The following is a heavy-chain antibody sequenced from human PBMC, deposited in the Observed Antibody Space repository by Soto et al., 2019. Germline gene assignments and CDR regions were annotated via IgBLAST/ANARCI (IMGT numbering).Heavy chain of an antibody. D-gene: IGHD3-9*01. CDR2: ISGSGGST. CDR3: AXXSGYDILTGYPAHY. Sequence: PGGSLRLSCAASGFTFSSYAMSWVRQAPGKGLEWASAISGSGGSTYYAXXXXXXXXXXXXXSXNTLYLQMNSLRAEDTAVYYCAXXSGYDILTGYPAHYWGQGTLVTV. J-gene: IGHJ4*02. V-gene: IGHV3-23*01. CDR1: GFTFSSYA.